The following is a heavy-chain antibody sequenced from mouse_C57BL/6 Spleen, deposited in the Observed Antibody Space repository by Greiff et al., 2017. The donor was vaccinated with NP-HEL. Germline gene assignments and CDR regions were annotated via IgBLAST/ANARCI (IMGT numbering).Heavy chain of an antibody. CDR2: IDPENGDT. V-gene: IGHV14-4*01. J-gene: IGHJ3*01. Sequence: EVQLQQSGAELVRPGASVKLSCTASGFNIKDDYMHWVKQRPEQGLEWIGWIDPENGDTEYASKFQGKATITADTSSNTAYLQLSSLTSEDTAVYYCTGGPIYYDYGGFAYWGQGTLVTVSA. CDR3: TGGPIYYDYGGFAY. CDR1: GFNIKDDY. D-gene: IGHD2-4*01.